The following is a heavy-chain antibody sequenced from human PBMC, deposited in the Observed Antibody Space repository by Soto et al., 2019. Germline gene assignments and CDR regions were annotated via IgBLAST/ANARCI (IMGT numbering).Heavy chain of an antibody. D-gene: IGHD6-6*01. Sequence: QLQLQESGPGLVKPSETLSLTCTVSGGSISSSSYYWGWIRQPPGKGLEWIGSIYYSGSTYYNPSLKTRVTIAVDTSRSLFSLKLSSVTAADTAVYYCASPSRDPSCIAARPYYYYYMDVWGKGTTVTVSS. V-gene: IGHV4-39*01. CDR2: IYYSGST. CDR1: GGSISSSSYY. J-gene: IGHJ6*03. CDR3: ASPSRDPSCIAARPYYYYYMDV.